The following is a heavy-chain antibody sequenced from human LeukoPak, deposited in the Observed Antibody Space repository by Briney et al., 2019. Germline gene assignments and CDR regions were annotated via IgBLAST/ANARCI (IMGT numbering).Heavy chain of an antibody. CDR1: GFTFSSYG. CDR2: IWYDGSNK. V-gene: IGHV3-33*01. D-gene: IGHD6-13*01. CDR3: ARDEERYSSSWYVSDY. Sequence: PGRSLRLSCAASGFTFSSYGMHWVRQAPGKGLEWVAVIWYDGSNKYYADSVKGRVTISRDNSKNTLYLQMNSLRAEDTAVYYCARDEERYSSSWYVSDYWGQGTLVTVSS. J-gene: IGHJ4*02.